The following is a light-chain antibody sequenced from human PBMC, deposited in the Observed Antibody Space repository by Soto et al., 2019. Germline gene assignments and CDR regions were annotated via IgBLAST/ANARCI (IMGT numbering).Light chain of an antibody. V-gene: IGLV2-23*02. CDR2: EVS. J-gene: IGLJ2*01. CDR3: CSYVGGRTVV. CDR1: SSDVGSYNL. Sequence: QSALAQPASVSGSPGQSITISCTGTSSDVGSYNLVSWYQQHPGKAPKLIIYEVSERPSGVSNRFSGSKSANTASLTISGLLAEDEADYYCCSYVGGRTVVFGGGTKVTVL.